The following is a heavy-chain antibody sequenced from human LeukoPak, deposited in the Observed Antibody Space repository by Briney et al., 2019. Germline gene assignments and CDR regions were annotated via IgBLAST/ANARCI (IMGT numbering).Heavy chain of an antibody. CDR1: GFTFSSYS. J-gene: IGHJ4*02. CDR3: ARRDDWSDFDY. CDR2: ISSSSSTI. Sequence: GGSLRLSCAASGFTFSSYSMNWVRQALGKGLEWVSYISSSSSTIYYADSVKGRFTISRDNAKNSLYLQMNSLRAEDTAVYYCARRDDWSDFDYWGQGTLVTVSS. D-gene: IGHD3-9*01. V-gene: IGHV3-48*01.